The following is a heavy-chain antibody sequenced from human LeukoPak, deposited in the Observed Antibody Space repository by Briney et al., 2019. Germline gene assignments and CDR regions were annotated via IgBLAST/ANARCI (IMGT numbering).Heavy chain of an antibody. CDR2: ISYDGSNK. V-gene: IGHV3-30*04. Sequence: PGGSLRLSCAASGFTFSSYPMHWVRQAPGKGLEWVAVISYDGSNKYYADSVKGRFTISRDNSKNTLYLQMNSLRAEDTAVYYCARENPIFGVVIIKTPPDYWGQGTLVTVSS. J-gene: IGHJ4*02. D-gene: IGHD3-3*01. CDR3: ARENPIFGVVIIKTPPDY. CDR1: GFTFSSYP.